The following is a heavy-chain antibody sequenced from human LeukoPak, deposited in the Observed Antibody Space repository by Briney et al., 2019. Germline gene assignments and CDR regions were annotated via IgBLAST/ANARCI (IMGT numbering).Heavy chain of an antibody. D-gene: IGHD2-2*01. J-gene: IGHJ5*02. Sequence: GGSLRLSCAASGFTFSSYAMTWVRLAPGKGLEWVSFISQSGGRSTDYADSVKGRFTISRDNSKNTLYLQMNSLRAEDTAVYHCARDLGCSTTSCRYNWFDPWGQGTLVTVSS. CDR3: ARDLGCSTTSCRYNWFDP. V-gene: IGHV3-23*01. CDR1: GFTFSSYA. CDR2: ISQSGGRST.